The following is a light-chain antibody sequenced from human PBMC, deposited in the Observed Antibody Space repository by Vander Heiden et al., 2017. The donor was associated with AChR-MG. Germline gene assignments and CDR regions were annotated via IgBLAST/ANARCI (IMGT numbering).Light chain of an antibody. CDR3: QQYYTTPYT. Sequence: DMQMTQSPSSLSASVGGSLTITWRASQGIRNALAWYQQKPGKAPKLLLFAASRLESGVPSRFSGSGSWTDYTLTISSLQPEDFATYFCQQYYTTPYTFGQGTKLEIK. CDR2: AAS. CDR1: QGIRNA. J-gene: IGKJ2*01. V-gene: IGKV1-NL1*01.